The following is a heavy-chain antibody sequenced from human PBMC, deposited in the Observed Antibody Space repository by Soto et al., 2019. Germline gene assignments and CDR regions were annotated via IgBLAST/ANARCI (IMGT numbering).Heavy chain of an antibody. CDR1: GGSITSSDYS. J-gene: IGHJ6*02. D-gene: IGHD5-18*01. CDR2: ILYSGST. CDR3: ARHRRGYSSYCYYGMDV. Sequence: SETLSLTCTVYGGSITSSDYSWGWIRQSPEKGLEWIANILYSGSTYYNPSLKSRVTLSVDTSKNQVSLKLTSVTAADTALYYCARHRRGYSSYCYYGMDVWGRGTTVTVSS. V-gene: IGHV4-39*01.